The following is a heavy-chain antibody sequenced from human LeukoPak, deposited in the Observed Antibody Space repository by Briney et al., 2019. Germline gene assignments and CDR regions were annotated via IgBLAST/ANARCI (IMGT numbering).Heavy chain of an antibody. V-gene: IGHV3-9*01. Sequence: PGRSLRLSCEASGFTFDDYAMHWVRQAPGKGLEWVSGISWNSGGIGYADSVKGRFTISRDNAKNSLYLQMNSLRAEDTALYYCAKDPSSAGTGVDYWGQGTLVTVSS. J-gene: IGHJ4*02. D-gene: IGHD6-13*01. CDR2: ISWNSGGI. CDR3: AKDPSSAGTGVDY. CDR1: GFTFDDYA.